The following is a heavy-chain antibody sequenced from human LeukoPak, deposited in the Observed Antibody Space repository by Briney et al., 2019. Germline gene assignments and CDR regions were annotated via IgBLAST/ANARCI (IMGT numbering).Heavy chain of an antibody. CDR3: ARRVLNWFDP. J-gene: IGHJ5*02. D-gene: IGHD2-8*01. Sequence: PSETLSLTCTVSGDSISRYYWSWIRQPPGKGLEWIGYIFYSGSTNYNPSLESRVTISVDTSKNQFSLKLSSVTAADTAVYYCARRVLNWFDPWGQGTLVTVSS. V-gene: IGHV4-59*12. CDR2: IFYSGST. CDR1: GDSISRYY.